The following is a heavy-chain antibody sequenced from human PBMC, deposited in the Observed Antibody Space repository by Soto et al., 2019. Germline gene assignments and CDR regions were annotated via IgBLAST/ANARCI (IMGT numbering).Heavy chain of an antibody. CDR1: GGSISSYY. J-gene: IGHJ4*02. CDR3: ASTAHSSGWYSGGFDY. D-gene: IGHD6-19*01. V-gene: IGHV4-59*01. Sequence: QVQLQESGPGLVKPSETLSLTCTVSGGSISSYYWSWIRQPPGKGLEWIGYIYYSGSTNYNPSLKSRVTISVXTXMXXFSLKLSSVTAADTAVYYCASTAHSSGWYSGGFDYWGQGTLVTVSS. CDR2: IYYSGST.